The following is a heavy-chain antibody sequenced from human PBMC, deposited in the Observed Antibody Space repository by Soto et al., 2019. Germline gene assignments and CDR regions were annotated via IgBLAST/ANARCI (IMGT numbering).Heavy chain of an antibody. CDR2: IYYSGST. V-gene: IGHV4-61*01. J-gene: IGHJ6*02. D-gene: IGHD1-7*01. CDR3: AREGGSYNWNYGVNYYGMDV. Sequence: ETLSLTCTVSGGSVSSGSYYWSWIRQPPGKGLEWIGYIYYSGSTNYNPSLKSRVTISVDTSKNQFSLKLSSVTAADTAVYYCAREGGSYNWNYGVNYYGMDVWGQGTTVTVSS. CDR1: GGSVSSGSYY.